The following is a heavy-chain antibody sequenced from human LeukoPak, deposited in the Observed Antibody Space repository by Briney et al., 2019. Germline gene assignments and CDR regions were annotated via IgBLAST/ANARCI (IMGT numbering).Heavy chain of an antibody. CDR1: GYTFTSYG. CDR2: ISAYNGNT. CDR3: ARDRYSSSWDYGMDV. D-gene: IGHD6-13*01. Sequence: ASVKVSCKASGYTFTSYGISWVRQAPGQGLEWMGWISAYNGNTNYAQKLQGRVTMTTDTSTSTAYMELRSLGSDDTAVYYCARDRYSSSWDYGMDVWGQGTTVTVSS. J-gene: IGHJ6*02. V-gene: IGHV1-18*01.